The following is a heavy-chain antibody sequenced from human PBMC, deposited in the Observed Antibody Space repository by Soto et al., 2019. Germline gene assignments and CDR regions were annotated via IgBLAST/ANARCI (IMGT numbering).Heavy chain of an antibody. CDR3: ATDDRGLISSLDAFDI. J-gene: IGHJ3*02. CDR2: FDPEDGET. Sequence: ASVKVSCKVSGYTLTELSMHWVRQAPGKGLEWMGGFDPEDGETIYAQKFQGRVTMTEDTSTDTAYMELSSLRSEDTAVYYCATDDRGLISSLDAFDIWGQGTMVTVS. D-gene: IGHD6-13*01. CDR1: GYTLTELS. V-gene: IGHV1-24*01.